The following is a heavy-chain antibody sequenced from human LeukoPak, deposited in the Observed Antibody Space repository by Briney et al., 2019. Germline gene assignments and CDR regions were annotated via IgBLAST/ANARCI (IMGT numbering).Heavy chain of an antibody. V-gene: IGHV3-74*01. CDR2: INGDGSRT. Sequence: PGRSLRLSCAASGFTFSSYGMHWVRQAPGKGLLWISHINGDGSRTGYADSVKGRFTISRDNAKNILYLQMNSLRAEDTAVYYCSRGTYPYSSDNWGQGALVTVSS. D-gene: IGHD3-10*01. J-gene: IGHJ4*02. CDR1: GFTFSSYG. CDR3: SRGTYPYSSDN.